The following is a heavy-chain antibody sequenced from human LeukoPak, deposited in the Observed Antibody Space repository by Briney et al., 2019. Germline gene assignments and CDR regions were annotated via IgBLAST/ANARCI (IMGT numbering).Heavy chain of an antibody. V-gene: IGHV4-61*02. Sequence: PSETLSLTCTVSGGSISSGSYYWSWIRQPAGKGLEWIGRIYTSGSTNYNPSLKSRVTISVDTSKNQFSLKLSSVTAADTAVYYCARAGEAVAGTFNWFDPWGQGTLVTVSS. CDR1: GGSISSGSYY. J-gene: IGHJ5*02. D-gene: IGHD6-19*01. CDR2: IYTSGST. CDR3: ARAGEAVAGTFNWFDP.